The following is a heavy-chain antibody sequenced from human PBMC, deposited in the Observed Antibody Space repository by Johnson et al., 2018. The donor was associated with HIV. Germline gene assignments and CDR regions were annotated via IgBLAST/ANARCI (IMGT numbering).Heavy chain of an antibody. V-gene: IGHV3-7*04. CDR1: GFTFSSYW. D-gene: IGHD6-19*01. J-gene: IGHJ3*02. CDR3: ARIPGSGWEHDAFDI. CDR2: IKQDGGEK. Sequence: VQLVESGGGLVQPGGSLRLSCATSGFTFSSYWMSWVRQAPGKGLDWVANIKQDGGEKYYVDSVKGRFTISRDNAKNSLYLQMNSLRAEDTAVYYCARIPGSGWEHDAFDIWGQGTMVTVSS.